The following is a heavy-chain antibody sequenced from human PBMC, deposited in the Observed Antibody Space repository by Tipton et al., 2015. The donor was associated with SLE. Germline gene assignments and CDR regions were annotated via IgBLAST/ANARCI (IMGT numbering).Heavy chain of an antibody. CDR1: GYTSSNYG. Sequence: QSGPEVKKAGASMKVSCKASGYTSSNYGISWVRQAPGQGLEWMGWISTYNGNTNSAQKLQGRVTMTTDTSTSTAYMELRSLRSDDTAVYYCARGRMTRYGFDIWGQGTMVTVSS. J-gene: IGHJ3*02. CDR2: ISTYNGNT. D-gene: IGHD2-21*02. CDR3: ARGRMTRYGFDI. V-gene: IGHV1-18*01.